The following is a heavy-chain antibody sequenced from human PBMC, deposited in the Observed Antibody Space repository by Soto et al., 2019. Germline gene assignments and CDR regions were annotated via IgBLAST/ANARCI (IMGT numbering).Heavy chain of an antibody. CDR2: IKQDGSEK. J-gene: IGHJ6*02. CDR1: GFTFSSYW. D-gene: IGHD3-16*01. V-gene: IGHV3-7*05. CDR3: AAFGSNYYGMDV. Sequence: GGSLRLSCAASGFTFSSYWMSWVRQAPGKGLEWVANIKQDGSEKYYVDTVKGRYTISRDNAKNSLYLQMNSLRAEDTAVYYWAAFGSNYYGMDVWGQGTTVTVS.